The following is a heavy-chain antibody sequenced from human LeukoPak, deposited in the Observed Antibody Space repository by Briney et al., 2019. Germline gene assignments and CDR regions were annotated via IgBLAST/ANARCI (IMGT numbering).Heavy chain of an antibody. J-gene: IGHJ4*02. V-gene: IGHV1-24*01. Sequence: GGSLRLSCAASGFTFSSYAMHWVRQAPGKGLEWMGGFDPEDGETIYAQKFQGRVTMTEDTSTDTAYMELSSLRSEDTAVYYCATVHLYGGLTFDYWGQGTLVTVSS. CDR3: ATVHLYGGLTFDY. CDR1: GFTFSSYA. CDR2: FDPEDGET. D-gene: IGHD4-23*01.